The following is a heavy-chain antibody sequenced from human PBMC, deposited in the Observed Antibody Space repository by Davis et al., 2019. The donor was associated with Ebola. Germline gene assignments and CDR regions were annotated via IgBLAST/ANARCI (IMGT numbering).Heavy chain of an antibody. CDR3: ARDHNSRRHDLFDS. V-gene: IGHV3-33*01. CDR1: GFNFRNYG. J-gene: IGHJ4*02. CDR2: IWYDGSNK. D-gene: IGHD2/OR15-2a*01. Sequence: GGSLTLSCEVSGFNFRNYGMHWVRQTPGKGLEWVAVIWYDGSNKNYGDSVKGRFTISRDDSKNTVYLEMTSLRVEDTAVYYCARDHNSRRHDLFDSWGPGTLVTVSS.